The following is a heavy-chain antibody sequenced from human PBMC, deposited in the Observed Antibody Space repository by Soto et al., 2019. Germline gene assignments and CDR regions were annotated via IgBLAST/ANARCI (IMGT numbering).Heavy chain of an antibody. CDR3: ARAERGGSPRSWFDP. D-gene: IGHD2-15*01. V-gene: IGHV3-11*01. CDR1: GFTFSDYY. CDR2: ISSRGSTI. Sequence: QVQLVESGGGLVKPGGSLRLSCAASGFTFSDYYMSWIRQAPGKGLEWGSYISSRGSTIYYADSVKGRFTISRDNAKRALYRHMNSLRAEETAVYYCARAERGGSPRSWFDPWGQGTLVTVSA. J-gene: IGHJ5*02.